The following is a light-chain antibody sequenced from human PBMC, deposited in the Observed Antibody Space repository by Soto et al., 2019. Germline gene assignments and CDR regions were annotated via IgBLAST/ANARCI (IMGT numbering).Light chain of an antibody. V-gene: IGKV1-9*01. J-gene: IGKJ5*01. Sequence: DIQLTQSPSFLSASVGDRFTITCRASQGISSYLAWYQQKPGKAPKLLIYAASTLQSGVPSRFSGSGSGTEFTLTISSLQPEDFATYYCQQLNSYPITFGQGTRLENK. CDR2: AAS. CDR3: QQLNSYPIT. CDR1: QGISSY.